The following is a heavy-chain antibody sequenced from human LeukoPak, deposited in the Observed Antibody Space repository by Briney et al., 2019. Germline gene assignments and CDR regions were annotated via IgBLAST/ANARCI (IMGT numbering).Heavy chain of an antibody. CDR3: ASGGLKDFDWLLYGNFDY. CDR1: GYTFTSYA. V-gene: IGHV1-3*01. J-gene: IGHJ4*02. CDR2: INAGNGNT. D-gene: IGHD3-9*01. Sequence: ASVKVSCKASGYTFTSYAMHWVRQAPGQRLEWMGWINAGNGNTKCSQKFQGRVTITRDTSASTAYMELSSLRSEDTAVYYCASGGLKDFDWLLYGNFDYWGQGTLVTVSS.